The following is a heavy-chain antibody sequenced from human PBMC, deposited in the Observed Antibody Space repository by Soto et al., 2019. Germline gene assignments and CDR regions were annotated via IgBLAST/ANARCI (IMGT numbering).Heavy chain of an antibody. Sequence: GGSLRLSCAASGFTFRDYDMHWVRQAPGKGLEWVAVMSYDGSNEFYVDSVKGRFTITRDNSKNTMFLQMTSLRIEDTATYYCAKDRSWHAASDWDYYGMDVWGQGTPVTVSS. V-gene: IGHV3-30*18. D-gene: IGHD2-15*01. CDR3: AKDRSWHAASDWDYYGMDV. J-gene: IGHJ6*02. CDR1: GFTFRDYD. CDR2: MSYDGSNE.